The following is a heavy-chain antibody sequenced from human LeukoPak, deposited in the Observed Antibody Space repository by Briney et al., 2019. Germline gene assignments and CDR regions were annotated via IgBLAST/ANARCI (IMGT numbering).Heavy chain of an antibody. CDR3: ASGPMVRGVIGVGYYYYYMDV. V-gene: IGHV4-39*07. Sequence: SETLSLTCTVSGGSISSSSYYWGWIRQPPGKGLEWIGSIYHSGSTYYNPSLKSRVTISVDTSKNQFSLKLSSVTAADTAVYYCASGPMVRGVIGVGYYYYYMDVWGKGTTVTVSS. CDR2: IYHSGST. J-gene: IGHJ6*03. D-gene: IGHD3-10*01. CDR1: GGSISSSSYY.